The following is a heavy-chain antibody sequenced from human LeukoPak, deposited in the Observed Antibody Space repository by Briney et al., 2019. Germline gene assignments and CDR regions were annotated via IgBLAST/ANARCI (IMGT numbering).Heavy chain of an antibody. V-gene: IGHV4-61*02. CDR3: ARGFRGASFDY. J-gene: IGHJ4*02. CDR2: IYTSGST. CDR1: GGSISSGSYY. Sequence: SETLSLTCTVSGGSISSGSYYWSWIRQPAGRGLEWIGRIYTSGSTNYNPSLKSRVTISLDMSKNQFSLRLSSVTAADTAVYYCARGFRGASFDYWGQGTLVTVSS. D-gene: IGHD1-26*01.